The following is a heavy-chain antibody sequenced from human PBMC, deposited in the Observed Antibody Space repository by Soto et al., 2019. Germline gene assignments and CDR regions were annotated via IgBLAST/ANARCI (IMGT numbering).Heavy chain of an antibody. CDR2: ISYDGSNK. Sequence: PGGSLRLSCAASGFTFSSYAMHWVRQAPGKGLEWVAVISYDGSNKYCADSVKGRFTISRDNSKNTLYLQMNSLRAEDTAVYYCARDSNYDYVWGSLSDGMDVWGQGTTVT. V-gene: IGHV3-30-3*01. CDR1: GFTFSSYA. D-gene: IGHD3-16*01. J-gene: IGHJ6*02. CDR3: ARDSNYDYVWGSLSDGMDV.